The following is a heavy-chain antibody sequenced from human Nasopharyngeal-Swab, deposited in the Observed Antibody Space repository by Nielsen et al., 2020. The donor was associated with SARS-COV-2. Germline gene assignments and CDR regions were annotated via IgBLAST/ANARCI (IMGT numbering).Heavy chain of an antibody. CDR1: GFTFTSSA. D-gene: IGHD3-22*01. CDR3: AASPNYYDSSGYPFDI. J-gene: IGHJ3*02. CDR2: IVVGSGNT. V-gene: IGHV1-58*01. Sequence: SVKVSCKASGFTFTSSAVQWVRQARGQRLEWIGWIVVGSGNTNYAQKFQERVTITRDMSTSTAYMELSSLRSEDTAVCYCAASPNYYDSSGYPFDIWGQGTMVTVSS.